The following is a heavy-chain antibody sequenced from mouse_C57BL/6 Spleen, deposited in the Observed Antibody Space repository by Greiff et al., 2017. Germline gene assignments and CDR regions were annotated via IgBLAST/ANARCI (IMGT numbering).Heavy chain of an antibody. J-gene: IGHJ4*01. V-gene: IGHV5-17*01. CDR3: ARVDYDLLDD. Sequence: EVKLLQSGAGLVKPGGSLKLSCEASGYTFTDYGMHWVRQAPGQGLEWVAYISSGSSTIYYADTVKGRSTIPTDKAKNTLFLQMTSLRSEDSAMYYCARVDYDLLDDGGQGTSVTVSS. D-gene: IGHD2-4*01. CDR1: GYTFTDYG. CDR2: ISSGSSTI.